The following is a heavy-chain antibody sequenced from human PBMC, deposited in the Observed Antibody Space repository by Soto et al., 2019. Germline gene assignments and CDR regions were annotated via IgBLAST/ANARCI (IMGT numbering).Heavy chain of an antibody. CDR1: GDSISPYY. CDR3: ARLGGYYQSLAH. V-gene: IGHV4-59*08. J-gene: IGHJ4*02. Sequence: QVQLQESGPGLVRPSETLSLTCTVSGDSISPYYWAWVRQPPGKGLEWIGYIYYAGSTSYNPSIKSRVTLSLDTSRNPFSMKLNSVTAADTAVYFCARLGGYYQSLAHWGRGTLVTVSS. CDR2: IYYAGST. D-gene: IGHD3-3*01.